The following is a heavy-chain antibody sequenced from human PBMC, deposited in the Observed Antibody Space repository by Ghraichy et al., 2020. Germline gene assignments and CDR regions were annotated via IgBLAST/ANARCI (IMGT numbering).Heavy chain of an antibody. D-gene: IGHD2-21*01. J-gene: IGHJ4*02. V-gene: IGHV3-72*01. Sequence: GGSLRLSCAASGFTFSDHYMDWVRQAPGKGLEWIGRSRNKANSYSTEYAASVKGRFTVSRDDSKNSVNLQMNSLKAEDTALYYCARPRCGGAYCFIDSWGQGTLVTVSS. CDR3: ARPRCGGAYCFIDS. CDR1: GFTFSDHY. CDR2: SRNKANSYST.